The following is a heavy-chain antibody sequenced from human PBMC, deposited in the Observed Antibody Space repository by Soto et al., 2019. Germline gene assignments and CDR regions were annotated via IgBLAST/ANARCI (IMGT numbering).Heavy chain of an antibody. CDR3: ARGDCVGGTCYSLAGSFYYYMDV. J-gene: IGHJ6*03. V-gene: IGHV3-74*01. CDR2: INSDGSVS. Sequence: EVQLVESGGGLVQPGGSQRLSCAASGFTFSNYWMYWVRQAPGKGLVWVSRINSDGSVSSYADSVKGRLTISRDNVKNTLYLQMDSLRAEDTAVYYCARGDCVGGTCYSLAGSFYYYMDVWGKGTTVTVFS. CDR1: GFTFSNYW. D-gene: IGHD2-15*01.